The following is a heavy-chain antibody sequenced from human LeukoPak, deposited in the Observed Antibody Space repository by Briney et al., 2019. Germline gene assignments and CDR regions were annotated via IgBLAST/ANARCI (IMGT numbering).Heavy chain of an antibody. CDR3: AKVGSVAGDY. Sequence: GGTLRLSCAASGFTFSSYGMSWVRQAPGKGLEWVSAISGSGGSTYYADSVKGRFTISRDNSKNTLYLQMNSLRAEDTAVYYCAKVGSVAGDYWGQGTLVTVSS. V-gene: IGHV3-23*01. CDR2: ISGSGGST. D-gene: IGHD6-19*01. CDR1: GFTFSSYG. J-gene: IGHJ4*02.